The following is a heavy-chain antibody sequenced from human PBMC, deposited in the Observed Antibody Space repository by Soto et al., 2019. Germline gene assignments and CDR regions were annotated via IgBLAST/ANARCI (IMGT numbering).Heavy chain of an antibody. V-gene: IGHV4-59*01. J-gene: IGHJ6*02. Sequence: SETLSLTCTVSGGSISSYYWSWIRQPPGKGLEWIGYIYYSGSTNYNPSLKSRVTISVDTSKNQFSLKLSSVTAADTAVYYCARDQFRDGPRYYYGMDVWGQGTTVTVSS. CDR1: GGSISSYY. D-gene: IGHD2-21*01. CDR3: ARDQFRDGPRYYYGMDV. CDR2: IYYSGST.